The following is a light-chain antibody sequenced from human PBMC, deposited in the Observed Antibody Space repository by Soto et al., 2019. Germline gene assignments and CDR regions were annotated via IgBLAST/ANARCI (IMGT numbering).Light chain of an antibody. CDR2: KAS. CDR3: QQYNSFSWT. Sequence: DIQLTQSPSTLSASLGARVTLTCMASQSISSWSAWYQQKPGKAPKLLIYKASSLESGVPSRFSGSGSGTEFTLTISSLQPDDFATYYCQQYNSFSWTFGQGTKVDIK. J-gene: IGKJ1*01. V-gene: IGKV1-5*03. CDR1: QSISSW.